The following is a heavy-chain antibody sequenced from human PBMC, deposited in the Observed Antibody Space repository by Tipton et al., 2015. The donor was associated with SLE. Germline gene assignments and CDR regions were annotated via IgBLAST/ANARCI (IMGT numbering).Heavy chain of an antibody. V-gene: IGHV3-33*08. CDR3: ATMASPYYGMDV. CDR1: GFTFSSYE. CDR2: IWYDGSNK. D-gene: IGHD5-24*01. J-gene: IGHJ6*02. Sequence: SLRLSCATSGFTFSSYEMIWVRQAPGKGLEWVAVIWYDGSNKDYADSVKGRFTISRDNSKNTLYLQMNSLRAEDTAVYYCATMASPYYGMDVWGQGTTVTVSS.